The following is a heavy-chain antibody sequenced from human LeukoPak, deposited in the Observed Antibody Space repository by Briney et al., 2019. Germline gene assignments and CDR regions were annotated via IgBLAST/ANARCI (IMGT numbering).Heavy chain of an antibody. D-gene: IGHD2/OR15-2a*01. CDR1: GFSFRSYE. CDR2: ISGSGDTI. J-gene: IGHJ4*02. V-gene: IGHV3-48*03. Sequence: GGSLRLSCSASGFSFRSYEMNWVRQAPGKGLEWISYISGSGDTIYYADSVRGRFTISRDNAKNSLFLQMNSLTADDTAIYYXXXXXTTIVSGTTIGAYWGQGTLVTVSS. CDR3: XXXXTTIVSGTTIGAY.